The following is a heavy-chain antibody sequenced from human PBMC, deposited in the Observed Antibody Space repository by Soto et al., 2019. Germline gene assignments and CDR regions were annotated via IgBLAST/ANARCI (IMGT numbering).Heavy chain of an antibody. J-gene: IGHJ6*02. CDR3: AREAVGDTAMNYYYYYGMDV. CDR2: INPNSGGT. Sequence: QVQLVQSGAEVKKPGASVKVSCKASGYTFTGYYMHWVRQAPGQGLEWMGWINPNSGGTNYAQKFQGRVTITADKSTSTAYMELSSLRSEDTAVYYCAREAVGDTAMNYYYYYGMDVWGQGTTVTVSS. CDR1: GYTFTGYY. V-gene: IGHV1-2*02. D-gene: IGHD5-18*01.